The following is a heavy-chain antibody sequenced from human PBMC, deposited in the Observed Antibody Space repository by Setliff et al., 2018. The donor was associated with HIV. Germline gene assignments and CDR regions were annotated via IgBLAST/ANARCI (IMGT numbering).Heavy chain of an antibody. CDR1: GGSFSGXX. D-gene: IGHD5-18*01. V-gene: IGHV4-34*01. CDR3: ARYTAMAGGLDY. J-gene: IGHJ4*02. CDR2: INHSGST. Sequence: PSETLSLTCAVYGGSFSGXXXGWIRQPPGKGLEWIGEINHSGSTNYNPSLKSRVTISVDTSKNQFSLKLSSVTAADTAVYYCARYTAMAGGLDYWGQGTLVTVSS.